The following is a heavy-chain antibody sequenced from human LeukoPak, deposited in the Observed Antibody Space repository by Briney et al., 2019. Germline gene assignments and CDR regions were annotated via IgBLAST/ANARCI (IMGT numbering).Heavy chain of an antibody. D-gene: IGHD3-10*01. CDR3: AKDLGGSGSWYYFDY. Sequence: GGSLRLSCAASGFTSDDYAMHWVRQAPGKGLEWVSGISWNSGSIGYADSVKGRFTISRDNAKNSLYLQMNSLRAEDTALYYCAKDLGGSGSWYYFDYWGQGTLVTVSS. CDR2: ISWNSGSI. J-gene: IGHJ4*02. V-gene: IGHV3-9*02. CDR1: GFTSDDYA.